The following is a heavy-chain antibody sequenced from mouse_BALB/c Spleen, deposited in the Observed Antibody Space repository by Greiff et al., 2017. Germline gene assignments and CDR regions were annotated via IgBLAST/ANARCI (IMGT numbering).Heavy chain of an antibody. J-gene: IGHJ3*01. CDR3: TRDQGTGTFAY. CDR1: GFTFSSYA. D-gene: IGHD4-1*01. CDR2: ISSGGST. Sequence: EVQRVESGGGLVKPGGSLKLSCAASGFTFSSYAMSWVRQTPEKRLEWVASISSGGSTYYPDSVKGRFTISRDNAKNTLYLQMSSLKSEDTAMYYCTRDQGTGTFAYWGQGTLVTVSA. V-gene: IGHV5-6-4*01.